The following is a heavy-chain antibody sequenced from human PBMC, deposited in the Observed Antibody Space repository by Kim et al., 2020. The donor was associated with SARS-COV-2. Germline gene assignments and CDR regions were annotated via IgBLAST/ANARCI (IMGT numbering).Heavy chain of an antibody. CDR3: ARTTQQDIVVVPAAMPPFWWFDP. V-gene: IGHV5-10-1*01. D-gene: IGHD2-2*01. CDR1: GYSFTSYW. J-gene: IGHJ5*02. CDR2: IDPSDSYT. Sequence: GESLKISCKGSGYSFTSYWISWVRQMPGKGLEWMGRIDPSDSYTNYSPSFQGHVTISADKSISTAYLQWSSLKASDTAMYYCARTTQQDIVVVPAAMPPFWWFDPWGQGTLVTVSS.